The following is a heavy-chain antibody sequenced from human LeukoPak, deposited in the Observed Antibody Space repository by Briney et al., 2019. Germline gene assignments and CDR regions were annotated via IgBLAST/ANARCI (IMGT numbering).Heavy chain of an antibody. V-gene: IGHV1-2*02. D-gene: IGHD2-15*01. CDR2: INSNSGGT. J-gene: IGHJ5*02. CDR1: VYTHTGYY. Sequence: ASVKVSCKSSVYTHTGYYVHWVREAPGQGLECVGCINSNSGGTDYTQKFQGRDTKTRDTSHNTVHMELSRLISGDTAVYYCARERVEGANWFDPWGQGTLVTVFS. CDR3: ARERVEGANWFDP.